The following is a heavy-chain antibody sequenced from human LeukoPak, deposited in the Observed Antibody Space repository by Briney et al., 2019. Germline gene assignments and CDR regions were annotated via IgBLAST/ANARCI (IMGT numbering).Heavy chain of an antibody. CDR3: ASYYASGVSAYNYYGMDV. CDR2: MSHNRGT. Sequence: PSETLSLTCAVSGYSISSGYYWGWIRQPPGKGLEWIGSMSHNRGTYYNPSLKSRVTISMDTSKNQFSLRLSSVTAADTAVYYCASYYASGVSAYNYYGMDVWGKGTTVTVPS. J-gene: IGHJ6*04. D-gene: IGHD3-10*01. V-gene: IGHV4-38-2*01. CDR1: GYSISSGYY.